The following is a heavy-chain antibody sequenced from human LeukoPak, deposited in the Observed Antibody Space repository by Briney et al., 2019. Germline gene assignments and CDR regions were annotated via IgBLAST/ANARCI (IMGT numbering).Heavy chain of an antibody. CDR2: IANDGRDK. CDR3: AKDGRVAAAAYYFDY. V-gene: IGHV3-30*18. Sequence: GGSLRLSCAASGFTFSSHGMHWVRQAPGKGLEWVAVIANDGRDKKYADSVKGRFTISRDNSKNTPYLQMNSLRAEDTAVYYCAKDGRVAAAAYYFDYWGQGTLATVSP. J-gene: IGHJ4*02. CDR1: GFTFSSHG. D-gene: IGHD6-13*01.